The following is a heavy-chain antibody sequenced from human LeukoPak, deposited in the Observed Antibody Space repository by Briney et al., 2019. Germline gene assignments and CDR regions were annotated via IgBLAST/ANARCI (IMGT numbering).Heavy chain of an antibody. CDR1: GFTVSSNY. J-gene: IGHJ6*03. Sequence: PGGSLRLSCAASGFTVSSNYMSWVRQAPGKGLEWVSVIYSGGKTYHADSVKGRFTISRDNSKNTLYLQMSSLRAEDTAAYYCARVYYGSGSLYQYYYYMDVWGKGTTVTISS. CDR2: IYSGGKT. CDR3: ARVYYGSGSLYQYYYYMDV. V-gene: IGHV3-66*01. D-gene: IGHD3-10*01.